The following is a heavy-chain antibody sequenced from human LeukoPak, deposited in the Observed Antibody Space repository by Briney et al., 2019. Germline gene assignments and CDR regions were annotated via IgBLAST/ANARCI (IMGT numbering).Heavy chain of an antibody. CDR1: GFTVSSNY. Sequence: PGGSLRLSCAASGFTVSSNYMSWVRQAPGKGLEWVSVIYSGGSTYYADSVKGRFTISRDNSKNSLYLQMNSLRAEDTAVYYCAKAKARDCSGGSCYLFDYWGQGTLVTVSS. V-gene: IGHV3-66*01. CDR3: AKAKARDCSGGSCYLFDY. J-gene: IGHJ4*02. D-gene: IGHD2-15*01. CDR2: IYSGGST.